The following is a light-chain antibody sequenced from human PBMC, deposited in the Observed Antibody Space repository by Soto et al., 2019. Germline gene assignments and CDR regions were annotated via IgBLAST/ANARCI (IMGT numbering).Light chain of an antibody. CDR3: QQRYTRPPIT. J-gene: IGKJ5*01. V-gene: IGKV3-11*01. Sequence: EIVLTQSPATLSLSPGERAVLSCRASQRVSSDLSWYQQKPGQAPSILIYDASNSATGSPARFSGAGSGANFTPPISSLEPEDFAVYYCQQRYTRPPITFGQGTRLEI. CDR1: QRVSSD. CDR2: DAS.